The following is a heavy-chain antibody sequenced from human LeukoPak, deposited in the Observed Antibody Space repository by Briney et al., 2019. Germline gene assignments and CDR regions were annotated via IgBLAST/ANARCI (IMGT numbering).Heavy chain of an antibody. CDR3: ARGSSGVALDI. Sequence: SGGSLRLSCAASGFTFSTYWMSWVRQAPGKGLEWVANIKQDGSEKYYVDSVKGRFTISRDNAKNSLYLQMNSLRAEDTAVYYCARGSSGVALDIWGQGTMVTVSS. CDR2: IKQDGSEK. J-gene: IGHJ3*02. D-gene: IGHD6-19*01. CDR1: GFTFSTYW. V-gene: IGHV3-7*03.